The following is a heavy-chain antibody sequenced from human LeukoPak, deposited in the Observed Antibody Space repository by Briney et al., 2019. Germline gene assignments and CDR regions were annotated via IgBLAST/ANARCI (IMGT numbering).Heavy chain of an antibody. CDR3: ARAPFDTEVATFIPFDS. CDR2: IIPIFGTA. CDR1: GDTFSSYA. D-gene: IGHD5-24*01. J-gene: IGHJ4*02. Sequence: SVKVSCKASGDTFSSYALSWVRQAPGQGLEWMGGIIPIFGTANYAQKSQGRVTITADESTSTAYMELSSLRSEDTAVYYCARAPFDTEVATFIPFDSWGQGTLVTVSS. V-gene: IGHV1-69*13.